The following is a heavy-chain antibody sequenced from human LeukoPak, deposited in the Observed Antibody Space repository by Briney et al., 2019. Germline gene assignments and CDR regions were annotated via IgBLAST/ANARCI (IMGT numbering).Heavy chain of an antibody. CDR1: GFTFSSYG. D-gene: IGHD6-13*01. J-gene: IGHJ4*02. V-gene: IGHV3-30*02. CDR2: IRYDGSNK. Sequence: PGGSLRLSCAASGFTFSSYGMHWVRQAPGKGLEWVAFIRYDGSNKYYADSVKGRFTISRDNSKNTLYLQMNSLRAEDTAVYYCAKLVAAAGTFDYWGQGALVTVSS. CDR3: AKLVAAAGTFDY.